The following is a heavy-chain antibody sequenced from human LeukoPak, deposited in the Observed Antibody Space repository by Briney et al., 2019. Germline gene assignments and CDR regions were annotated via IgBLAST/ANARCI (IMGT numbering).Heavy chain of an antibody. CDR1: GYSFTSYD. D-gene: IGHD3-16*02. CDR3: ARGGFDVWGNYRPDY. V-gene: IGHV1-8*01. Sequence: ASVKVSCKAPGYSFTSYDINWVRQAAGQGLEWMGWINPNSGHAGLARKFQGRVTVTRDISIDTAYMEVDTLKSEDTAVYYCARGGFDVWGNYRPDYWGQGTPVTVSP. CDR2: INPNSGHA. J-gene: IGHJ4*02.